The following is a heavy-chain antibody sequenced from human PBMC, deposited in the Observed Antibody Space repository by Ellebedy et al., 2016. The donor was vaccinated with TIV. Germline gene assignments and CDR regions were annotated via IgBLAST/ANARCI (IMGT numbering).Heavy chain of an antibody. D-gene: IGHD1-26*01. Sequence: GESLKISCVASGFTFNSFAMSWVRQAPGKGLEWVSTISNSGESTNNADSGKGRFTISSDNSKNTLYLQMNGLRAEDTAVNYCAKDRIVGARKFDDWGQGTLVTVSS. V-gene: IGHV3-23*01. CDR2: ISNSGEST. CDR1: GFTFNSFA. CDR3: AKDRIVGARKFDD. J-gene: IGHJ4*02.